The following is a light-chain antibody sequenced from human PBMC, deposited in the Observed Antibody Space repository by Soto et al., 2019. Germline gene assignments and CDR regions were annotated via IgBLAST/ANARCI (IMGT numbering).Light chain of an antibody. Sequence: DIQMTQSPSSLSASVGDRVTITCRASQGIINYLAWYQQKPGKVPKLLIYAASTLQSVVPSRFSGSGSGTDFTLTISSLQPEDVATYYCQKYNSAPRTFGQGTKLEI. CDR3: QKYNSAPRT. J-gene: IGKJ2*01. CDR2: AAS. CDR1: QGIINY. V-gene: IGKV1-27*01.